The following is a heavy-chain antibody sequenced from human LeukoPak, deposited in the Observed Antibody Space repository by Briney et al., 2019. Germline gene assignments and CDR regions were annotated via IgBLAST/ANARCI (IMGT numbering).Heavy chain of an antibody. J-gene: IGHJ3*02. V-gene: IGHV3-30*18. CDR3: AKDRAVALPETNFDI. Sequence: GGSLRLSCAASGSTFSSYGMHWVRQAPGKGLEWVAVISYDGSNKYYADSVKGRFTISRDNSKNTLYLQMNSLRAEDTAVYYCAKDRAVALPETNFDIWGQGTMVTVSS. D-gene: IGHD4-23*01. CDR1: GSTFSSYG. CDR2: ISYDGSNK.